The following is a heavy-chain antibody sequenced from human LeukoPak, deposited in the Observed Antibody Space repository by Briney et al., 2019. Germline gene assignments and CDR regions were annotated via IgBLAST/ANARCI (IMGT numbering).Heavy chain of an antibody. Sequence: SETLSLTCTVSGASINSAGYYWSWIRQLPGKGLEWIGYISYTGSTYYNPSLKSRVIISRDTSKNQFSLKLSSVTAADTAIYYCARGDYWGQGNPGHRLL. V-gene: IGHV4-31*03. J-gene: IGHJ4*02. CDR3: ARGDY. CDR1: GASINSAGYY. CDR2: ISYTGST.